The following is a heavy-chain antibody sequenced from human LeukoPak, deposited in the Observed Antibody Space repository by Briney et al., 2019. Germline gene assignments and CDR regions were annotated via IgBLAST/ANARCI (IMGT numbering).Heavy chain of an antibody. CDR1: GGSISSYY. CDR3: ARTSLLEGLDY. Sequence: SETLSLTCTVSGGSISSYYWSWIRQPPGKGLEWIGYIYYSGSTNYNPSLKSRVTISVDTSKNQFSLKLSSVTAADTAVYYCARTSLLEGLDYWGQGTLVTVSS. CDR2: IYYSGST. J-gene: IGHJ4*02. D-gene: IGHD2-2*01. V-gene: IGHV4-59*12.